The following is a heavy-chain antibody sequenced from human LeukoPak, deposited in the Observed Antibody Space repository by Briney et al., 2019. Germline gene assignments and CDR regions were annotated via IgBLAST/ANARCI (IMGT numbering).Heavy chain of an antibody. V-gene: IGHV3-48*02. CDR2: ISSSSTI. CDR3: ASLQASDY. CDR1: GFTFNSYN. J-gene: IGHJ4*02. Sequence: PGGSLRLSCAASGFTFNSYNMSWVRQAPGKGLEWVSYISSSSTIYYADSVKGRFTISRDNAKNSLYLQMNSLRDEDTAVYYCASLQASDYWGQGTLVTVSS.